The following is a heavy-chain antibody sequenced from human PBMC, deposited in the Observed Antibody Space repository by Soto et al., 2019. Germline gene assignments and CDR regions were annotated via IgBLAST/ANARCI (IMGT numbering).Heavy chain of an antibody. CDR2: VSYDGSNE. CDR1: RFNFNIYG. D-gene: IGHD6-19*01. J-gene: IGHJ6*02. V-gene: IGHV3-30*03. Sequence: GGSLRLSCAASRFNFNIYGMHWVRQAPGTVLEWVAVVSYDGSNEYYADSVKGRFTISRDNSRNTLYLEMNSLRPEDTAAYYCARDMSMAVPGRGEYYYYYGMDLWGRGXTVTVYS. CDR3: ARDMSMAVPGRGEYYYYYGMDL.